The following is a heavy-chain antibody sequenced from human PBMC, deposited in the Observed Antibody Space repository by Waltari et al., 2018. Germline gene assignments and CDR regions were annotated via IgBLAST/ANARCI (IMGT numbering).Heavy chain of an antibody. Sequence: EVQLVESGGGLVKPGGSLRLSCAASGFTFSNAWMSWVRQAPGKGLEWVGRIKSKTDGGTTDYAAPVKGRFTISRDDSKNTLYLQMNSLKTEDTAVYYCTTELHGGRFRELLYCFDYWGQGTLVTVSS. CDR3: TTELHGGRFRELLYCFDY. CDR2: IKSKTDGGTT. D-gene: IGHD3-10*01. J-gene: IGHJ4*02. CDR1: GFTFSNAW. V-gene: IGHV3-15*01.